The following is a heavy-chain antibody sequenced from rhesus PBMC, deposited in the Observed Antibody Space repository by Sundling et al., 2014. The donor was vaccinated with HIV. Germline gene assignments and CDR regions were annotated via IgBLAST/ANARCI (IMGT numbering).Heavy chain of an antibody. D-gene: IGHD4-29*01. CDR2: ISGGGGGT. J-gene: IGHJ6*01. Sequence: QVQLQESGPGLVKPSETLPLTCAVSGGSISSNYWSWIRQSPGKGLEWIGFISGGGGGTNYNPSLNSRVTISTDTSKNHFSLKLSSVTAADTADYFCAKNAGSGYFYGFDSWGQGSSSPSPQ. CDR3: AKNAGSGYFYGFDS. V-gene: IGHV4-173*01. CDR1: GGSISSNY.